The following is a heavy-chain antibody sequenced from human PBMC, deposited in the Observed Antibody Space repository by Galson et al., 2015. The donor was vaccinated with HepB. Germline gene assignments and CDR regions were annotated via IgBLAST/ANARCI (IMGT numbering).Heavy chain of an antibody. V-gene: IGHV3-15*01. CDR3: TTRIVGATDAFDI. J-gene: IGHJ3*02. CDR1: GFTFSNTW. Sequence: LRLSCAASGFTFSNTWMSWVRQAPGKGLEWVGRIKSKTDGGTTDYAAPVKGRFTISRDDSKNTLYLQMNSLKTEDTAVYYCTTRIVGATDAFDIWGQGTMVTVSS. CDR2: IKSKTDGGTT. D-gene: IGHD1-26*01.